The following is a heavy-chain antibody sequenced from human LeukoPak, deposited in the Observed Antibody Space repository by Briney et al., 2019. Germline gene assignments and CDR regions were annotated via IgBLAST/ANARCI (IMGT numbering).Heavy chain of an antibody. D-gene: IGHD1-26*01. V-gene: IGHV3-30*04. CDR1: GFTFSSYA. Sequence: GGSLRLSCAASGFTFSSYAMHWVRQAPGKGLEWVAVISYDGSNKYYADSVKGRFTISRDNSKNTLYLQMNSLRAEDTAVYYCARGRRRGGSGSYFDYWGQGTLVTVSS. J-gene: IGHJ4*02. CDR3: ARGRRRGGSGSYFDY. CDR2: ISYDGSNK.